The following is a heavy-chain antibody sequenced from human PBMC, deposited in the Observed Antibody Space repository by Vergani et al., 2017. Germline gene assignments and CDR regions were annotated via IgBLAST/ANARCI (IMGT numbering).Heavy chain of an antibody. CDR3: AKDISYSNAWPHLDA. J-gene: IGHJ4*02. CDR2: ISYDGDRR. V-gene: IGHV3-30*18. CDR1: GFSFRGHG. D-gene: IGHD4-11*01. Sequence: QVHLVESGGGVVQPGRSLTLSCVASGFSFRGHGMNWVRQAPGKGLEWVAMISYDGDRRDYGDFAKGRFTISRDSSNKVHLQMNSLRVEDTAMYCCAKDISYSNAWPHLDARGQGTLVTVSS.